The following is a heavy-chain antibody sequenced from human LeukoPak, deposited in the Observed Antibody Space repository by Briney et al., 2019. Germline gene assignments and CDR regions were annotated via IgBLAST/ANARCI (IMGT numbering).Heavy chain of an antibody. V-gene: IGHV4-59*08. CDR1: GGSISSYY. D-gene: IGHD2-2*01. Sequence: SETLSPTCTVSGGSISSYYWSWIRQPPGKGLEWIGYIYYSGSTNYNPSLKSRVTISVDTSKNQFSLKLSSVTAADTAVYYCARLGWYCSSTSCSNNWFDPWGQGTLVTVSS. CDR2: IYYSGST. CDR3: ARLGWYCSSTSCSNNWFDP. J-gene: IGHJ5*02.